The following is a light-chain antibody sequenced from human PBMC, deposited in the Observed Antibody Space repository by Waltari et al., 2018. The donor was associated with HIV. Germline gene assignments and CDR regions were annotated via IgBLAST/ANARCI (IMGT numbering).Light chain of an antibody. CDR1: SRDVGPYHF. CDR3: SSYAGPNHLL. Sequence: QSALTQPPSASGSPGQSVTFSCTGTSRDVGPYHFVSWYQQHPGQAPKLIIYGVNQRPSGFPDRFSGSKSGNPASRTVSGLQADDEADYYCSSYAGPNHLLFGGGTKLTVL. CDR2: GVN. V-gene: IGLV2-8*01. J-gene: IGLJ2*01.